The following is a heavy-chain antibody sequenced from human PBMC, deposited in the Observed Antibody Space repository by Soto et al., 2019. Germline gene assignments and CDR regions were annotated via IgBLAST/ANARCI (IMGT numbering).Heavy chain of an antibody. CDR1: GGSISSYY. J-gene: IGHJ6*02. D-gene: IGHD6-19*01. Sequence: QVQLQESGPGLVKPSETLSLTCTVSGGSISSYYWSWIRQPPGKGLEWIGYIYYSGSTNYNPSLKSRVHISVDTSKNLFALRLCSVTAADTAVYYWASDLPAVYSSGLYSPSSAYYGMDVWGHGTPVTVAS. CDR3: ASDLPAVYSSGLYSPSSAYYGMDV. V-gene: IGHV4-59*01. CDR2: IYYSGST.